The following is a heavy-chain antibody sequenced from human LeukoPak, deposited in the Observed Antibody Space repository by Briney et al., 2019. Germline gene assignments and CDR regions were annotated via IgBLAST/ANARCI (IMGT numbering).Heavy chain of an antibody. V-gene: IGHV3-30*18. CDR1: GFTFSSYG. CDR2: ISYDGSST. Sequence: GRSLRLSCEASGFTFSSYGMHWVRQAPGKGLEWVAVISYDGSSTYNADSVKGRFTISRDNSRNTLYLQMNSLRAEDTAVYCCAKDGVPTTYYYYYMDVWGKGTTVTVSS. CDR3: AKDGVPTTYYYYYMDV. J-gene: IGHJ6*03. D-gene: IGHD1-7*01.